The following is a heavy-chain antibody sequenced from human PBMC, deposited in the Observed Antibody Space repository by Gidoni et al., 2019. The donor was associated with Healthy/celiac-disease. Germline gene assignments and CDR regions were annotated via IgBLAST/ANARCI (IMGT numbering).Heavy chain of an antibody. CDR1: GYTFTSYD. J-gene: IGHJ6*03. CDR2: MNPNSGNT. D-gene: IGHD3-3*01. CDR3: ARGVRFLERSSYYYYYMDV. V-gene: IGHV1-8*01. Sequence: QVQLVQSGAEVKKPGASVKVSCKASGYTFTSYDLNWVRQATGQGLEWMGWMNPNSGNTGYAQKFQGRVTMTRNTSISTAYMELSSRRSEDTAVYYCARGVRFLERSSYYYYYMDVWGKGTTVTVSS.